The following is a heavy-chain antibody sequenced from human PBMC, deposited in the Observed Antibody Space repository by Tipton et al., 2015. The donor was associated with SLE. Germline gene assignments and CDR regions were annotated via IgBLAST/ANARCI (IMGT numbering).Heavy chain of an antibody. V-gene: IGHV4-34*01. D-gene: IGHD4-23*01. J-gene: IGHJ6*03. Sequence: TLSLTCVVYGESFSTYYWNWIRQPPGKGLEWIGEIKHNGRTNYSPSLKSRVTISVDTSKKEFSLKLSSVTAADTAVYYCARLPVVYYYYMDVWGKGTTVTVSS. CDR1: GESFSTYY. CDR3: ARLPVVYYYYMDV. CDR2: IKHNGRT.